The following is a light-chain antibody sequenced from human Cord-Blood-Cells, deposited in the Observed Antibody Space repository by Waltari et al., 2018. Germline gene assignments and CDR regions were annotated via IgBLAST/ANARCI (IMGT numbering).Light chain of an antibody. CDR3: QQYNSYWT. J-gene: IGKJ1*01. V-gene: IGKV1-5*01. CDR2: DAS. CDR1: QRISSW. Sequence: DIQMTQSPSTLSASVGDRVTITCRASQRISSWLSWYQQKPGNAPKLLIYDASSLESGVPSMFSGSGSGTEFTLTISSLQPDDFTTYYCQQYNSYWTFGQGTKVEIK.